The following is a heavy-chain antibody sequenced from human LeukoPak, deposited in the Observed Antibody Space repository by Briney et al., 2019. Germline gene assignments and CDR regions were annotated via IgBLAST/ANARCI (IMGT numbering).Heavy chain of an antibody. Sequence: SETLSLTCTVSGGSISSYYWSWIRQPAGKGLEWIGRIYNSGSTTYNPSLKSRVTISVDTSKNQFSLKLSSVTAADTAVYYCARDSGSTGEVKYDHWGQGTLVTVSS. V-gene: IGHV4-4*07. CDR2: IYNSGST. CDR3: ARDSGSTGEVKYDH. D-gene: IGHD3-10*01. J-gene: IGHJ5*02. CDR1: GGSISSYY.